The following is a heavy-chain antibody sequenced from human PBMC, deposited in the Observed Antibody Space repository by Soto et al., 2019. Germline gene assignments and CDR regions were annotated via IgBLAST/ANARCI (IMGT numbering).Heavy chain of an antibody. V-gene: IGHV3-23*01. CDR3: AKVDVSTAGSFDY. CDR1: GFTFSRHG. J-gene: IGHJ4*02. Sequence: GSLRLSCVASGFTFSRHGLSWVRQAPGKGLEWVSTINPSGDSTFYADSVKGRFTISRDNSKNTVYLQMNSLSVGDTAVYLCAKVDVSTAGSFDYWGQGALVTVSS. D-gene: IGHD6-13*01. CDR2: INPSGDST.